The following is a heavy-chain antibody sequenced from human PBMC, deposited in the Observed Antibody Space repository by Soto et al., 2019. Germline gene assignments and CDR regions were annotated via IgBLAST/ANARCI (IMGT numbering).Heavy chain of an antibody. CDR3: ARCTMATTRNFDY. CDR1: GYSFTSYW. J-gene: IGHJ4*02. D-gene: IGHD5-12*01. CDR2: IYPADSDT. V-gene: IGHV5-51*01. Sequence: GESLKISCKGSGYSFTSYWIGWVRQMPGKGLEWMGIIYPADSDTRYSPSFQGQVTISADKSISTAYLQWNSLKASDTAMYYCARCTMATTRNFDYRGQGTLVTVSS.